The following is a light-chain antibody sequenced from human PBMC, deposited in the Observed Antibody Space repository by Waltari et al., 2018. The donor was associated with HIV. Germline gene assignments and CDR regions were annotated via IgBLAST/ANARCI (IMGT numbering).Light chain of an antibody. CDR1: YNAVGRYNY. V-gene: IGLV2-14*03. J-gene: IGLJ3*02. Sequence: QSALTQPASVSGSPGQSITISGPGTYNAVGRYNYVSCYQQQAGKAPRSMIYEVTNRPSGISNRFSGSKSGNTASLTISGLQAEDEAVYYCSSYTVTGTLNWVFGGGTKLTVL. CDR3: SSYTVTGTLNWV. CDR2: EVT.